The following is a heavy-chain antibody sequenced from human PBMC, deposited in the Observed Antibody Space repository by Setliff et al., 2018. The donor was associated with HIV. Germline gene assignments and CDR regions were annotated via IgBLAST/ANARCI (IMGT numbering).Heavy chain of an antibody. J-gene: IGHJ4*01. D-gene: IGHD3-9*01. CDR1: GGSISDYY. Sequence: LSLTCTVSGGSISDYYWSWIRQPAGKGLEWIGRIYTSGSTNYNPSLKSRVTMSVDTSKNPFSLKLSSVTAADTAVYYCSRLRYSVFDYWGHGTLVTVSS. V-gene: IGHV4-4*07. CDR3: SRLRYSVFDY. CDR2: IYTSGST.